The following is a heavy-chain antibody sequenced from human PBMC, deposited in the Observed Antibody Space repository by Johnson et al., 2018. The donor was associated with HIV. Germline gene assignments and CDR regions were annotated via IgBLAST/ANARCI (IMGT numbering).Heavy chain of an antibody. J-gene: IGHJ3*02. Sequence: VQLVESGGGLVKPGRSLRLSCAASGFTFRDYYMSWIRQATGKGLEWVSYISSSGSTIYYDDSVKRRFTISRDNAKKSLYRQMNSLRAEDTAVYYCARDQTVQLWSDAFDIWGQGTMVTVSS. D-gene: IGHD5-18*01. V-gene: IGHV3-11*04. CDR3: ARDQTVQLWSDAFDI. CDR2: ISSSGSTI. CDR1: GFTFRDYY.